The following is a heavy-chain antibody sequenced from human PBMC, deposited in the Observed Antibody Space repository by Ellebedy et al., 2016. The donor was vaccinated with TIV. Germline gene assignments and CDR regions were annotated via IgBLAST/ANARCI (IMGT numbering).Heavy chain of an antibody. J-gene: IGHJ4*02. D-gene: IGHD2-21*01. CDR3: TPWGLGGY. CDR1: RLTFSRYE. V-gene: IGHV3-74*01. CDR2: ISNDGSST. Sequence: GESLKISCAVSRLTFSRYEMSWVRQAPGKGLVWVSRISNDGSSTSYADSVKGRFTISRDNAKNTLYLQMNSLRAEDTAAYYCTPWGLGGYWGQGTLVTVSS.